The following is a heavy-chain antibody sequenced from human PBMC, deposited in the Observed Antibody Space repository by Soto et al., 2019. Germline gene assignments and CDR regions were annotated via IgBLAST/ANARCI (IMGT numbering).Heavy chain of an antibody. CDR2: IRDKANNFAT. CDR3: TILSSKDGYGMDV. CDR1: GFTFSGSA. D-gene: IGHD4-17*01. Sequence: PGGSLRLSCAASGFTFSGSAIHWVRQASGKGLEWVGRIRDKANNFATAYAASVQGRFTISRDDSKNTAFLQMNSLKTEDTAVYYCTILSSKDGYGMDVWGQGTTVTVSS. V-gene: IGHV3-73*01. J-gene: IGHJ6*02.